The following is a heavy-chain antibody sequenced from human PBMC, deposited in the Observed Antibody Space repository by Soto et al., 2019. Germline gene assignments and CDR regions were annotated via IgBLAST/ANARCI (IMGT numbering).Heavy chain of an antibody. CDR3: ARGGKYCTNGVCSFYGMDV. Sequence: GSLRLSCTASGFTFGDYAMSWFRQAPGKGKEWIGFIKSKAYGGTTEYAKTVKGRFTISRDDSKSIAYLQMNSLRSDDTAVYYCARGGKYCTNGVCSFYGMDVWGQGTTVTVSS. CDR1: GFTFGDYA. D-gene: IGHD2-8*01. J-gene: IGHJ6*02. CDR2: IKSKAYGGTT. V-gene: IGHV3-49*03.